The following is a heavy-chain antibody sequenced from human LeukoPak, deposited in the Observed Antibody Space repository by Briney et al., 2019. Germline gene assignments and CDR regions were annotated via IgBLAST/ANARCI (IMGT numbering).Heavy chain of an antibody. J-gene: IGHJ4*02. D-gene: IGHD4-17*01. CDR1: GGSFSGYY. CDR2: INHSGST. CDR3: ASSTVTAFDY. V-gene: IGHV4-34*01. Sequence: KPSETLSLTCAVYGGSFSGYYWSWIRQPPGKGLEWIGEINHSGSTNYNPSLKSRVTISVDTSKNQFSLKLSPVTAADTAVYYCASSTVTAFDYWGQGTLVTVSS.